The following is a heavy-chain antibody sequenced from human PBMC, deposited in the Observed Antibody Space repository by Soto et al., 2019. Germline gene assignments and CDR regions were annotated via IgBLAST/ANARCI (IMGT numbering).Heavy chain of an antibody. CDR3: ARDQGRRITCQLDY. D-gene: IGHD2-15*01. CDR2: ISYDGSNT. V-gene: IGHV3-30-3*01. Sequence: QVQLVESGGGVVQPGRSLRLSCAVSGFTFSTYAMHWVRQAPGKGLEWVAVISYDGSNTYYADSVKGRFTISRDNMLYLQMNSLRAEDTAVYYWARDQGRRITCQLDYWGQGTLVTVSS. CDR1: GFTFSTYA. J-gene: IGHJ4*02.